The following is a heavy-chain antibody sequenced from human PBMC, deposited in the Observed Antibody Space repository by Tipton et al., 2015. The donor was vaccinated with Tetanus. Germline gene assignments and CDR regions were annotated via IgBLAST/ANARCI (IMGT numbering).Heavy chain of an antibody. CDR3: ATVGAGLRRREGPLDS. D-gene: IGHD1-1*01. V-gene: IGHV1-69*06. Sequence: QVQLVQSGPEVKKPGASVRVSCKASGNTFSSSTLSWVRQAPGHGLEWMGMIVPLFGSAYYAQKFQDRVTITADKSASTAYLDLRSLKSDDTAVYYCATVGAGLRRREGPLDSWGQGTMVTVSS. CDR2: IVPLFGSA. CDR1: GNTFSSST. J-gene: IGHJ3*02.